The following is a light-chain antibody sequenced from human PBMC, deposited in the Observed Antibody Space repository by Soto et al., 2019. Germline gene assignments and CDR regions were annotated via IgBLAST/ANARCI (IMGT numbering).Light chain of an antibody. CDR3: QTWGTGIEV. V-gene: IGLV4-69*01. Sequence: QPVLTQSPSASASLGASVKLTCTLSSGHSSYGIAWHQQQPEKGPRFLMKLNSDGSHSKGDGTPDRFSGSSSGAERYLTISSLQFEDEADYYCQTWGTGIEVFGGGTKLTVL. CDR2: LNSDGSH. CDR1: SGHSSYG. J-gene: IGLJ3*02.